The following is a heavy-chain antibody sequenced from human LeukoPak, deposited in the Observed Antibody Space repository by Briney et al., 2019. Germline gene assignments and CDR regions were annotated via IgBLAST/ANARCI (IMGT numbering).Heavy chain of an antibody. CDR3: AKARWSGPFYFDY. CDR2: ISGSGGIT. V-gene: IGHV3-23*01. D-gene: IGHD3-3*01. Sequence: PGGSLRLSCAASGFSFSSDAMHWVRQAPGKGLEWVSTISGSGGITYYADSVKGRFTISRDNSKNTLYLQMNSLRAEDTAVYYCAKARWSGPFYFDYWGQGTLVTVSS. J-gene: IGHJ4*02. CDR1: GFSFSSDA.